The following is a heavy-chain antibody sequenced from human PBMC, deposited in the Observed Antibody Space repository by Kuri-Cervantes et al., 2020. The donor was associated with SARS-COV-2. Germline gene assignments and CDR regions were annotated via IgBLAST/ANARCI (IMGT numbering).Heavy chain of an antibody. Sequence: GSLRLSCAVYGGSFSGYYWSWIRQPPGKGLEWIGEINHSGSTNYNPSLKSRVTISVDTSKNQFSLKLSSVTAADTAVYYCARKSACSSTSCYPGAFDYWGQGTPVTVSS. D-gene: IGHD2-2*01. CDR1: GGSFSGYY. J-gene: IGHJ4*02. CDR3: ARKSACSSTSCYPGAFDY. V-gene: IGHV4-34*01. CDR2: INHSGST.